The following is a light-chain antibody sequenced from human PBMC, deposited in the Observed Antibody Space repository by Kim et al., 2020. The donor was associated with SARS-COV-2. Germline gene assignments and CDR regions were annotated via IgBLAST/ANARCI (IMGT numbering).Light chain of an antibody. Sequence: PGKTVRITWGGNNIGSKSVLWYQQKPAQAPVLVIYYDSDRPSGIPERFSGSNSGNTATLTISRVEAGDEADYYCQVWDSSSDHRGVFGGGTQLTVL. J-gene: IGLJ3*02. V-gene: IGLV3-21*04. CDR2: YDS. CDR1: NIGSKS. CDR3: QVWDSSSDHRGV.